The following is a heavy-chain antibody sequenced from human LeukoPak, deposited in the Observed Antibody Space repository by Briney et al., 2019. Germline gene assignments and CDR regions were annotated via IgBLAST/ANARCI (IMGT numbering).Heavy chain of an antibody. J-gene: IGHJ4*02. CDR1: GFTVSSNE. CDR2: IKQDGSEK. CDR3: ARDWDYDY. D-gene: IGHD1-7*01. V-gene: IGHV3-7*01. Sequence: GGSLRLSCAASGFTVSSNEMSWVRQAPGKGLEWVANIKQDGSEKYYVDSVKGRFTISRDNAKNSLYLQMNSLRAEDTAVYYCARDWDYDYWGQGTLVTVSS.